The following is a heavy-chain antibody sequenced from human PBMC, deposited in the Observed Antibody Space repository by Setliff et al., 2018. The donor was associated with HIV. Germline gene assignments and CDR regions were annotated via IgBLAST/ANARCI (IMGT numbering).Heavy chain of an antibody. Sequence: PSETLSLTCSVSGGVSGGDMGVHDWSWIRRPPGKGLEWIGYISYSGNTNYHPALRSRLTITRDTSKNQVSLQLRSVTAEDTAIYFCARDAELPGPPVHDAFDLWGPGTMVT. CDR1: GGVSGGDMGVHD. V-gene: IGHV4-61*08. CDR2: ISYSGNT. CDR3: ARDAELPGPPVHDAFDL. J-gene: IGHJ3*01. D-gene: IGHD1-1*01.